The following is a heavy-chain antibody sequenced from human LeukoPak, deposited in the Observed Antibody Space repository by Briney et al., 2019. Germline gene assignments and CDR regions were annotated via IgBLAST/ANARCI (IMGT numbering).Heavy chain of an antibody. CDR2: ISGSGGST. J-gene: IGHJ4*02. V-gene: IGHV3-23*01. CDR1: GFTFSSYA. CDR3: ATAQRFGDDY. D-gene: IGHD3-10*01. Sequence: GGSLRLSCAASGFTFSSYAMSWVRQAPGKGLEWVSAISGSGGSTYYADSVKGRFTISRDNAKNSLYLQMNSLRAEDTAVYYCATAQRFGDDYWGQGTLVTVSS.